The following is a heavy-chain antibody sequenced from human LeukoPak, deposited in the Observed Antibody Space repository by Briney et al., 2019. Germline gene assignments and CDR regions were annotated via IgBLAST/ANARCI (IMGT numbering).Heavy chain of an antibody. CDR1: GFTFSSYA. D-gene: IGHD3-22*01. Sequence: PGGSLRLSCAASGFTFSSYAMSWVRQAPGKGLEWVSAISGSGGSTYYADSVKGRFTISRDNSKNTLYLQMNGLRAEDTAVYYCAKASVVITSNFDYWGQGTLVTVSS. J-gene: IGHJ4*02. V-gene: IGHV3-23*01. CDR3: AKASVVITSNFDY. CDR2: ISGSGGST.